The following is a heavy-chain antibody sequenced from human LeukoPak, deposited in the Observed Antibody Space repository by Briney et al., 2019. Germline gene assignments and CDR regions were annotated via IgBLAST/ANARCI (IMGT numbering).Heavy chain of an antibody. Sequence: SETLSLTYTVSGGSISSSSYYWGWIRQPPGKGLEWIGSICYSGSTYNNPSLKSRVTISVDTSKNQFSLKLSSVTAADTAVYYCARHAPDYYYYYGMDVWGQGTTVTVSS. CDR2: ICYSGST. J-gene: IGHJ6*02. V-gene: IGHV4-39*01. CDR1: GGSISSSSYY. CDR3: ARHAPDYYYYYGMDV.